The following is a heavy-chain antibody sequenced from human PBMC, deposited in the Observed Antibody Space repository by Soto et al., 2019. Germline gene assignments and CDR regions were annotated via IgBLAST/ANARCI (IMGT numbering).Heavy chain of an antibody. J-gene: IGHJ4*02. V-gene: IGHV3-7*01. CDR1: GFTFSSFW. Sequence: QPGGSLRLSCAASGFTFSSFWMDWVRQAPGKGLEWVANINPDGSEKRYVDSVKGRFTISRDTAKNSLYLQMTSLTAEDSALYYCSRSLDSWGQGTRVTVSS. CDR2: INPDGSEK. CDR3: SRSLDS.